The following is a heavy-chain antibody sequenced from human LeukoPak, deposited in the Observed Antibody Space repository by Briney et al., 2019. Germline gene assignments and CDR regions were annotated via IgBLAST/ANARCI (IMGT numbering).Heavy chain of an antibody. V-gene: IGHV1-2*02. CDR3: ARVGCSSTSCYLSNWFDP. CDR2: INPNSGGT. J-gene: IGHJ5*02. D-gene: IGHD2-2*01. CDR1: GYTFTGYY. Sequence: ASVKVSCKASGYTFTGYYMHWVRQAPGQGLEWMGWINPNSGGTNYAQKFQGRVTMTRDTSISTAYMELSRLRSDDTAVYYCARVGCSSTSCYLSNWFDPWGQGTLVTVSS.